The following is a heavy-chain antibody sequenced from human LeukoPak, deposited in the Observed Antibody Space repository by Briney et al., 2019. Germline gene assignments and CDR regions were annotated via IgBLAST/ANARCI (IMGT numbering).Heavy chain of an antibody. V-gene: IGHV1-2*04. CDR2: INPNSGGT. CDR3: ARGLVKGGYGMGV. J-gene: IGHJ6*04. CDR1: GYTFTGYY. Sequence: GASVKVSCKASGYTFTGYYMHWVRQAPGQGLVWMGWINPNSGGTNYAQKFQGWVTMTRDTSISTAYMELSRLRSDDTAVYYCARGLVKGGYGMGVWGKGTTVTVSS. D-gene: IGHD3-9*01.